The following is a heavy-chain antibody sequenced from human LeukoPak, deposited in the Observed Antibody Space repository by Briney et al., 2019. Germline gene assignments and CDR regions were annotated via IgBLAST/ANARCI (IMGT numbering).Heavy chain of an antibody. V-gene: IGHV3-53*01. D-gene: IGHD3-22*01. J-gene: IGHJ3*02. CDR1: GFTFSAYG. CDR3: ARDRRGAAYYYDSSCSTDAFDI. CDR2: IYSGGST. Sequence: GGPLRLSCAASGFTFSAYGMTWVRQAPGKGLEWVSVIYSGGSTYYADSVKGRFTISRDNSKNTLYLQMNSLRADATAVYYCARDRRGAAYYYDSSCSTDAFDIWGQGTMVTVSS.